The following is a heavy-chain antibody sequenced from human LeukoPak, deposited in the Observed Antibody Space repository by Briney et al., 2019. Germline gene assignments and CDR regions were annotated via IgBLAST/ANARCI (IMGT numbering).Heavy chain of an antibody. CDR2: INPNSGGT. J-gene: IGHJ3*02. D-gene: IGHD2-2*01. CDR3: ARGRSLECSSTSCYRFAFDI. Sequence: GASVKVSFKASGYTFTGYYMHWVRQAPGQGLEWMGWINPNSGGTNYAQKFQGRVTMTRDTSISTAYMELRSLRSDDTAVYYCARGRSLECSSTSCYRFAFDIWGQGTMVTVSS. CDR1: GYTFTGYY. V-gene: IGHV1-2*02.